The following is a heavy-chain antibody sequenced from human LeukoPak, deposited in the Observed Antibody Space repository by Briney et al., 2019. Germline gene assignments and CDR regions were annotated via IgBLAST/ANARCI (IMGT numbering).Heavy chain of an antibody. CDR2: IYTSGST. CDR1: GGSVGSYY. J-gene: IGHJ4*02. D-gene: IGHD6-13*01. Sequence: SETLSLTCTVSGGSVGSYYWSWIRQPAGKGLEWIGRIYTSGSTNYNPSLKSRVTISVDKSKNQFSLKLNSVTAADTAVYYCARDTGSRNIAAAFDYWGQGTLVTVSS. V-gene: IGHV4-4*07. CDR3: ARDTGSRNIAAAFDY.